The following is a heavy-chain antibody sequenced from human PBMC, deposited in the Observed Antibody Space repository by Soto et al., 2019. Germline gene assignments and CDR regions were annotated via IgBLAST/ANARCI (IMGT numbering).Heavy chain of an antibody. CDR1: GGSIRSYY. J-gene: IGHJ3*02. D-gene: IGHD1-7*01. CDR3: ARNYVHAFDI. Sequence: PSETLSLTCTVSGGSIRSYYWSWIRQPPGKGLEWIGYIFYSGSTNYNPSLKSRVTISVDTSKNQFSLKLSSVTAADTAVYYCARNYVHAFDIWGQGTMVTVSS. V-gene: IGHV4-59*01. CDR2: IFYSGST.